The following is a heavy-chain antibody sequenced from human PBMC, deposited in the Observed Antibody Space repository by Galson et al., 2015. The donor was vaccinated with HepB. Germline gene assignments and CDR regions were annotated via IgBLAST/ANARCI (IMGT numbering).Heavy chain of an antibody. V-gene: IGHV3-48*01. D-gene: IGHD1-1*01. CDR3: ARDLVETGTTEYYYYGMDV. Sequence: SLRLSCAASGFTFSSYSMNWVRQAPGKGLEWVSYISSSSSTIYYADSVKGRFTISRDNAKNSLYLQMNSLRAEDTAVYYCARDLVETGTTEYYYYGMDVWGQGTTVTVSS. J-gene: IGHJ6*02. CDR1: GFTFSSYS. CDR2: ISSSSSTI.